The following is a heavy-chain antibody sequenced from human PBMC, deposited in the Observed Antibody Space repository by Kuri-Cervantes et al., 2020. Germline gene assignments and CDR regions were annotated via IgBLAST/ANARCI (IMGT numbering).Heavy chain of an antibody. CDR3: ARARTYYDFWSGYSTNWFDP. CDR1: GGSISSSSYY. D-gene: IGHD3-3*01. CDR2: IYYSGST. J-gene: IGHJ5*02. Sequence: GSLRLSCTVSGGSISSSSYYWGWIRQPPGKGLEWIGSIYYSGSTYYNPSLKSRVTISVDTSKNQFSLKLSSVTAADTAVYYCARARTYYDFWSGYSTNWFDPWGQGTLVTVSS. V-gene: IGHV4-39*07.